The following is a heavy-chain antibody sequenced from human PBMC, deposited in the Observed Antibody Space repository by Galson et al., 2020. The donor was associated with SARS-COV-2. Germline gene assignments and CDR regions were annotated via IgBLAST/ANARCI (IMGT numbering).Heavy chain of an antibody. CDR2: ISNDGGNK. D-gene: IGHD1-26*01. Sequence: GESLKISCAASGFTFSSHAMNWVRQSPGKGLEWVAIISNDGGNKSYADPVRGRFAISRDNSKNTLYLQMNSLRAEDTAVYYCERAASGSYLSHFDYWGQGTLVTVSS. CDR3: ERAASGSYLSHFDY. J-gene: IGHJ4*02. V-gene: IGHV3-30*01. CDR1: GFTFSSHA.